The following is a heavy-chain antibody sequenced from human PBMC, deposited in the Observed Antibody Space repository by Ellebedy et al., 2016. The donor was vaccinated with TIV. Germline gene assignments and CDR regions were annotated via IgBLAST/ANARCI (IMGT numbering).Heavy chain of an antibody. CDR2: TYGGGGTK. J-gene: IGHJ4*02. D-gene: IGHD5-18*01. V-gene: IGHV3-23*01. Sequence: PGGSLRLSCVGSGFTFSTYAMAWVRQPPGKGLEWVSGTYGGGGTKYYADSVKGRFTISRDNSKNTLYLQMNSLRAEDTAIYYCAKDRTPGDGYWVFDNWGQGTLVSVSS. CDR3: AKDRTPGDGYWVFDN. CDR1: GFTFSTYA.